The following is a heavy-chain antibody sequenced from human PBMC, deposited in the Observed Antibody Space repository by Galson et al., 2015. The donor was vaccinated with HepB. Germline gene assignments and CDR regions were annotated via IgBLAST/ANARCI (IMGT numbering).Heavy chain of an antibody. CDR2: IYYSGST. V-gene: IGHV4-30-4*01. CDR1: GGSISSGDYY. CDR3: ARIPMVYATYFDY. D-gene: IGHD2-8*01. J-gene: IGHJ4*02. Sequence: LSLTCTVSGGSISSGDYYWSWIRQPPGKGLEWIGYIYYSGSTYYNPSLKSRVTISVDTSKNQFSLKLSSVTAADTAVYYCARIPMVYATYFDYWGQGTLVTVSS.